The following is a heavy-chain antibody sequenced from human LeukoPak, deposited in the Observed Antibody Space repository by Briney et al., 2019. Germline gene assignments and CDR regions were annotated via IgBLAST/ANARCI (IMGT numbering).Heavy chain of an antibody. CDR2: IYTSGST. J-gene: IGHJ4*02. CDR1: GGSISSGSYY. D-gene: IGHD6-13*01. Sequence: SETLSLTCTVSGGSISSGSYYWSWIRQPAGKGLEWIGRIYTSGSTNYNPSLKSRVTISVDTSKNQFSLKLSSVTAAGTAVYYCARSYQQLGFDYWGQGTLVTVSS. V-gene: IGHV4-61*02. CDR3: ARSYQQLGFDY.